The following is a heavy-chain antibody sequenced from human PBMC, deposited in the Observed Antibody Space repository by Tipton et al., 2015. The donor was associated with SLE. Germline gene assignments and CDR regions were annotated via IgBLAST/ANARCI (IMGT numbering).Heavy chain of an antibody. CDR1: GGSFSGYY. CDR2: INHSGST. CDR3: ARGVGVVPAAVYFDY. Sequence: LRLSCAVYGGSFSGYYWSWIRQPPGKGLEWIGEINHSGSTNYNPSLKSRVTISVDTSKNQFSLKLSSVTAADTAVYYCARGVGVVPAAVYFDYWGQGTLVTVSS. D-gene: IGHD2-2*01. V-gene: IGHV4-34*01. J-gene: IGHJ4*02.